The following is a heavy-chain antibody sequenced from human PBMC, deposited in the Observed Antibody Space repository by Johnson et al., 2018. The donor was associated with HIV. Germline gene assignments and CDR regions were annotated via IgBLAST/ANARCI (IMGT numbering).Heavy chain of an antibody. Sequence: QVQLVESGGGVVQPGGSLRLSCPASGFTFSSYGMHWVRQAPGKGLEWVAVISYDGSNKYYPDPVKGRFPISRDNSKNTLYLQMNSLRAEDTAVYYCARDAPDSGSYHAFDIWGQGTMVTVSS. J-gene: IGHJ3*02. CDR2: ISYDGSNK. D-gene: IGHD1-26*01. CDR1: GFTFSSYG. V-gene: IGHV3-30*03. CDR3: ARDAPDSGSYHAFDI.